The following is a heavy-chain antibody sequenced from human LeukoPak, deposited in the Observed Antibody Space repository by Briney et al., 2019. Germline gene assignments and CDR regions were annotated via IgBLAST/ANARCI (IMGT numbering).Heavy chain of an antibody. D-gene: IGHD3-9*01. CDR1: GLTFSRYW. CDR2: IKPDGSES. Sequence: RGSLRLSCAVSGLTFSRYWITWIRQAPGKGLEWVASIKPDGSESWYVDAMKGRSTIARDNSNNSLYLQLTSLRADDTALYYCARDRGRIYFGYWGQGQLVSVSS. V-gene: IGHV3-7*01. CDR3: ARDRGRIYFGY. J-gene: IGHJ4*02.